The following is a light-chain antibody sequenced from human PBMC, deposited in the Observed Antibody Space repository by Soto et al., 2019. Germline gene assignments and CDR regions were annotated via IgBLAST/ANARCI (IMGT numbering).Light chain of an antibody. J-gene: IGKJ5*01. CDR1: QSISPW. CDR3: QQYNSHST. V-gene: IGKV1-5*03. Sequence: DIQMTQSPSTLSASVGDRVTITCRASQSISPWLAWYQQKPGKAPKLLIYKASNLESGVPSRFSGSGSGTEFTLTISSLQFDDFATYYRQQYNSHSTLAHETGLEIK. CDR2: KAS.